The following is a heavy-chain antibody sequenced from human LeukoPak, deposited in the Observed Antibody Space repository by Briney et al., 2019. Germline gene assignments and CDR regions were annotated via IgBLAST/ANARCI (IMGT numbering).Heavy chain of an antibody. CDR2: IYYSVNT. Sequence: GSLRLSCAASGFTFSSYSMNWVRQAPGKGLEWIGYIYYSVNTNYNPSLKSRVTISVDTSKNQISLKLSSVTAADTAIYYCARPSRRGYVDGFDIWGQGTMVTVSS. CDR3: ARPSRRGYVDGFDI. V-gene: IGHV4-59*08. CDR1: GFTFSSYS. D-gene: IGHD5-18*01. J-gene: IGHJ3*02.